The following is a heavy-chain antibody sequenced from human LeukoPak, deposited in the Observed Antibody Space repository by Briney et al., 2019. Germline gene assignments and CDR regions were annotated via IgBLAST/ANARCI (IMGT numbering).Heavy chain of an antibody. J-gene: IGHJ4*02. Sequence: GGSLRLSCAASGFTFSSYAMHWVRQAPGKGLEWVAVISYDGSNKYYADSVKGRFTISRDNSKNTLYLQMNSLRAEDTAVYSCARGITIFGVATRPDYWGQGTLVTVSS. CDR2: ISYDGSNK. CDR3: ARGITIFGVATRPDY. CDR1: GFTFSSYA. V-gene: IGHV3-30*04. D-gene: IGHD3-3*01.